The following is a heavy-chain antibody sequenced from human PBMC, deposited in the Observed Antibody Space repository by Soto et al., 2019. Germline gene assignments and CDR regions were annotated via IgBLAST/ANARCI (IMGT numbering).Heavy chain of an antibody. Sequence: SGPTLGNPTPSLTLTCTFSGFSLSTSGMCVSWIRQPPGKALEWLALIDWDDDKYYSTSLKTRLTISKDTSKNQVVLTMTNMDPVDTATYYCARIRSYCSGGSCADYYYYGMDVWGQGTTVTVS. CDR1: GFSLSTSGMC. J-gene: IGHJ6*02. D-gene: IGHD2-15*01. CDR2: IDWDDDK. CDR3: ARIRSYCSGGSCADYYYYGMDV. V-gene: IGHV2-70*01.